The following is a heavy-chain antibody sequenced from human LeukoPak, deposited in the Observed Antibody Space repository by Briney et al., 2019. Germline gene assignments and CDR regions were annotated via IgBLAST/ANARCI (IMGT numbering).Heavy chain of an antibody. CDR2: ISYDGSNK. CDR1: GFTFSSYA. Sequence: GGSLRLSCAASGFTFSSYAMHWVRQAPGKGLEWVAVISYDGSNKYYADSVKGRFTISRDNAKNSLYLQMNSLRAEDTAVYYCARDPYYDFWSGYYGAFDIWGQGTMVTVSS. D-gene: IGHD3-3*01. CDR3: ARDPYYDFWSGYYGAFDI. J-gene: IGHJ3*02. V-gene: IGHV3-30-3*01.